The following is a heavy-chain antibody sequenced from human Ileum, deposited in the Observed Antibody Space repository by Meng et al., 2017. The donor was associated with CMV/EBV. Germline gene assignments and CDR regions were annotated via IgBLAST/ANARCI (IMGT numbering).Heavy chain of an antibody. CDR1: ALSLRTSGVG. D-gene: IGHD6-13*01. V-gene: IGHV2-5*01. J-gene: IGHJ4*02. Sequence: SALSLRTSGVGVGWIRQPPGKALEWLALIYWNDDKRYSPSLKSRLTITKDTSKNQVVLTMTNMDPVDTATYYCAHHKYSSSWYYFDYWGQGTLVTVSS. CDR2: IYWNDDK. CDR3: AHHKYSSSWYYFDY.